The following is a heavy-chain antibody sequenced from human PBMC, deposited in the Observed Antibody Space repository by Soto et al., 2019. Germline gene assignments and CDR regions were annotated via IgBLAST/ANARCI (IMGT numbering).Heavy chain of an antibody. CDR3: AREAIADRFPFDY. CDR1: GGSFSGYY. CDR2: INHSGST. V-gene: IGHV4-34*01. D-gene: IGHD6-6*01. Sequence: SETLSLTCAVYGGSFSGYYWSWIRQPPGKGLEWIGEINHSGSTNYNPSLKSRVTISVDTSKNQFSLKLSSVTAADTAVYYCAREAIADRFPFDYWGQGTLVTVSS. J-gene: IGHJ4*02.